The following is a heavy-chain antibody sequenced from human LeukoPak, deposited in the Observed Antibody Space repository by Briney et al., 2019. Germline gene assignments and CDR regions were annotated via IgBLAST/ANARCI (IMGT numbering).Heavy chain of an antibody. V-gene: IGHV3-7*01. CDR1: GFTFTDYW. Sequence: GGSLRLSCEVSGFTFTDYWMNWVRQAPGKGQEWVASIRQDGSEKTYVDSVKGRFTISRDNTKNSLSLQLNGLRAEDTAVYYCARDGTAAGLYFDLWGQGTLVTVSS. J-gene: IGHJ4*01. D-gene: IGHD6-13*01. CDR2: IRQDGSEK. CDR3: ARDGTAAGLYFDL.